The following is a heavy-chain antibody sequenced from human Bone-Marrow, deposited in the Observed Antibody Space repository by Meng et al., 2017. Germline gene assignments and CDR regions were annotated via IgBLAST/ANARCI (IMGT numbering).Heavy chain of an antibody. J-gene: IGHJ4*02. CDR2: INHSGST. Sequence: SETLSLTCAVYGGSFSGYYWSWIRQPPGKGLAWIGEINHSGSTNYNPSLKSRVTISVDTSKNQFSLKLSSVTAADTAVYYCARETRGSGWLYYFDYWGQGTLVTVSS. CDR3: ARETRGSGWLYYFDY. CDR1: GGSFSGYY. D-gene: IGHD6-19*01. V-gene: IGHV4-34*01.